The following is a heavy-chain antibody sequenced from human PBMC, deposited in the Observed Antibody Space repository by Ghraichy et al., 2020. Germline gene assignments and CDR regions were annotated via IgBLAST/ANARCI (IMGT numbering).Heavy chain of an antibody. CDR3: AKGRASESVYYYHYGMDV. J-gene: IGHJ6*02. V-gene: IGHV3-23*01. D-gene: IGHD3-10*01. CDR2: ISGSGGST. CDR1: GFTFSSYA. Sequence: GGSLRLSCAASGFTFSSYAMSWVRQAPGKGLEWVSAISGSGGSTYYADSLKGRFTISRDNSKNTVYLQMNSLRAEDTAVYYCAKGRASESVYYYHYGMDVWGQGTTVTVSS.